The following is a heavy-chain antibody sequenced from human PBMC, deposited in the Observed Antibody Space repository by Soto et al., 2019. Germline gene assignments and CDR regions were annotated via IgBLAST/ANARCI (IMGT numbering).Heavy chain of an antibody. V-gene: IGHV2-26*01. CDR1: GFSLSNARMG. CDR2: IFSNDEK. CDR3: ARMWDFWSGYYTGGRWFDP. D-gene: IGHD3-3*01. Sequence: QVTLKESGPVLVKPTETLTLTCTVSGFSLSNARMGVSWIRQPPGQALECLAPIFSNDEKSYNTSLKSRHTTSKDTTKSQVVLTMTNMDPVYTATYYCARMWDFWSGYYTGGRWFDPWGQGTLVTVSS. J-gene: IGHJ5*02.